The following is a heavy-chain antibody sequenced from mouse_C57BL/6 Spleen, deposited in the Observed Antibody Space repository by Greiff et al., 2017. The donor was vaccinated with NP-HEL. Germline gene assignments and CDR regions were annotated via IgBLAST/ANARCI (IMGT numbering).Heavy chain of an antibody. Sequence: VQLQQSGPELVKPGASVKISCKASGYAFSRSWMNWVKQRPGKGLEWIGRIYPGDGDTNYNGKFKGKATLTADKSSSTAYMQLSSLTSEDSAVYFCAINWDGGFDYWGQGTTLTVSS. CDR2: IYPGDGDT. CDR3: AINWDGGFDY. CDR1: GYAFSRSW. V-gene: IGHV1-82*01. D-gene: IGHD4-1*01. J-gene: IGHJ2*01.